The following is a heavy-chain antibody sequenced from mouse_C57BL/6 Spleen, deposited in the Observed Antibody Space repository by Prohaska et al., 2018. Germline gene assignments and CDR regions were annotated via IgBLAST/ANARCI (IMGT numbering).Heavy chain of an antibody. CDR3: ARHPFVITTVVADYAMDY. Sequence: EVQLVESGGDLVKPGGSLKLSCAASGFTFSSYGMSWVRQTPDKRLEWVATISSGGSYTYYPDSVKGRFTISRDNAKNTLYLQMSSLKSEDTAMYYCARHPFVITTVVADYAMDYWGQGTSVTVSS. CDR1: GFTFSSYG. V-gene: IGHV5-6*01. D-gene: IGHD1-1*01. J-gene: IGHJ4*01. CDR2: ISSGGSYT.